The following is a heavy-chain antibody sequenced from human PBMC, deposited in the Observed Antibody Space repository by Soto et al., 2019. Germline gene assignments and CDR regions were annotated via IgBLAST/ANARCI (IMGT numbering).Heavy chain of an antibody. CDR2: IRSKANSYAT. V-gene: IGHV3-73*02. CDR1: GFTFSGSA. J-gene: IGHJ4*02. D-gene: IGHD4-17*01. Sequence: EVQLVESGGGLVQPGGSLKLSCAAAGFTFSGSAMHWVRQSAGNGLEWVGRIRSKANSYATAYAASVKGRFTISRDDYKNTAYLPMNRPNTEETAVYYCTSRGVTTVAPLDYWRQGTLVTVSS. CDR3: TSRGVTTVAPLDY.